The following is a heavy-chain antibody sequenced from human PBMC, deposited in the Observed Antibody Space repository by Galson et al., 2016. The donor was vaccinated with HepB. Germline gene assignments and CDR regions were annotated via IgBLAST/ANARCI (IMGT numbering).Heavy chain of an antibody. CDR1: GFPFSAYG. V-gene: IGHV3-30*03. CDR2: ISYDTSSL. CDR3: VVNVYYR. Sequence: SLRLSCAASGFPFSAYGMSWVRQAPGKGLEWVSDISYDTSSLHYADSVKGRFTVSRDNSGHTLYLQMNSLIPEDTAVYYCVVNVYYRWGRGTLVTVSS. D-gene: IGHD3-16*02. J-gene: IGHJ5*02.